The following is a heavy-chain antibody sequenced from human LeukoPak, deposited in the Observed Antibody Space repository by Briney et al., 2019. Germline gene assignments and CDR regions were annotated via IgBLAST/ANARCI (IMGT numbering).Heavy chain of an antibody. V-gene: IGHV3-48*03. D-gene: IGHD3-16*01. CDR2: ISSSSSTI. CDR3: ARPRPGWSSVMPYFDY. Sequence: GGSLRLSCAASGFTFSSYEMNWVRQAPGKGLEWVSYISSSSSTIYYADSVKGRFTISRDNAKNSLFLQMNSLRAEDTAVYYCARPRPGWSSVMPYFDYWGQGTLVTVSS. CDR1: GFTFSSYE. J-gene: IGHJ4*02.